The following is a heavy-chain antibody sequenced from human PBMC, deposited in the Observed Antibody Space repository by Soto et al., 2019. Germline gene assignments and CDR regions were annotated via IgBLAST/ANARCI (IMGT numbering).Heavy chain of an antibody. CDR2: IYPGDSDT. J-gene: IGHJ4*02. V-gene: IGHV5-51*01. Sequence: GESLKISCKGSGYSFTSYWIGWVRQMPGKGLEWMGIIYPGDSDTRYSPSFQGQVTISADKSISTAYLQWSSLKASDTAMYYCARLLGGFGELFLNHFDYWGQGTLVTVSS. D-gene: IGHD3-10*01. CDR1: GYSFTSYW. CDR3: ARLLGGFGELFLNHFDY.